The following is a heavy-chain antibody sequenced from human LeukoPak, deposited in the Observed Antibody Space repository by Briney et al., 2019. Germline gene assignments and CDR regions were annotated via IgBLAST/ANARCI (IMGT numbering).Heavy chain of an antibody. CDR2: ISYDGSNK. V-gene: IGHV3-30*04. CDR3: ARLTIDIPNLGYFDY. D-gene: IGHD1-14*01. Sequence: GGSLRLSCAASGFTFSSYAMHWVRQAPGKGLEWVAVISYDGSNKYYADSVKGRFTISRDNSKNTLYLQMNSLRAEDTAVYYCARLTIDIPNLGYFDYWGQGTLVIVSS. CDR1: GFTFSSYA. J-gene: IGHJ4*02.